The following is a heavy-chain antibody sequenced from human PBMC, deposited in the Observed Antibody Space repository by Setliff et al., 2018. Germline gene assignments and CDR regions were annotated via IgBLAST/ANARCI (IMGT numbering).Heavy chain of an antibody. CDR3: ARVESMVRGKNILRHFDY. Sequence: ASVKVSCKASGYTFSNYGVTWVRQAPGQGLEWMGWVTVYNGNTKYAQNLQGRLTLATDISTSTAYMELGSLTTDDTAVYYCARVESMVRGKNILRHFDYWGQGIQVTVS. J-gene: IGHJ4*02. V-gene: IGHV1-18*01. CDR1: GYTFSNYG. CDR2: VTVYNGNT. D-gene: IGHD3-10*01.